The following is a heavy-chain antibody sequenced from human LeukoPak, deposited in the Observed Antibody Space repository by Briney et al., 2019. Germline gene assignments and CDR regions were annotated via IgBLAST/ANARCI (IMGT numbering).Heavy chain of an antibody. V-gene: IGHV3-9*01. CDR3: SPLTVASG. D-gene: IGHD6-25*01. CDR1: GFTFDDYA. J-gene: IGHJ4*02. Sequence: PGGSLRLPCAASGFTFDDYAMHWVRQAPGKGLEWVSGISWNSGSIGYADSVKGRFTISRDNAKNSLYLQMNSLRAEDTALYYCSPLTVASGWGQGTLVTVSS. CDR2: ISWNSGSI.